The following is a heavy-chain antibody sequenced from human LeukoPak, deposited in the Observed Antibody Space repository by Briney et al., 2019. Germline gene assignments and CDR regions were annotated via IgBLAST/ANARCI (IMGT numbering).Heavy chain of an antibody. CDR3: ARDRIEGATSDFDY. V-gene: IGHV3-66*01. D-gene: IGHD2-21*01. CDR2: LYRGGNT. Sequence: GGSLRLSCAASGFTFRSYSMKWVRQAPGKGLEWVSVLYRGGNTYYADSVRGRFTISRDNSKNMVYLQMNSLTAEDTAVYYCARDRIEGATSDFDYWGQGTLVTVSS. J-gene: IGHJ4*02. CDR1: GFTFRSYS.